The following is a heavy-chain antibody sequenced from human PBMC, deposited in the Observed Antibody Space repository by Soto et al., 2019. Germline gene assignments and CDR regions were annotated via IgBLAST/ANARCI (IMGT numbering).Heavy chain of an antibody. D-gene: IGHD2-15*01. J-gene: IGHJ3*02. CDR2: ISAYNGNT. CDR1: GYTFTSYG. CDR3: ARSMIGYCSGGSCYAYVGI. Sequence: QVPLVQSGAEVKKPGASVKVSCKASGYTFTSYGISWVRQAPGQGLEWMGWISAYNGNTNYAQKLQGRVTMTTDTSTSTAYMELRSLRSDDTAVYFCARSMIGYCSGGSCYAYVGIWGQGTMVTVPS. V-gene: IGHV1-18*01.